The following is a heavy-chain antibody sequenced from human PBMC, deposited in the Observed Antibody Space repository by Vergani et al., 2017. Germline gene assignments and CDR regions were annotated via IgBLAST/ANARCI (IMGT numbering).Heavy chain of an antibody. J-gene: IGHJ4*02. V-gene: IGHV4-59*02. CDR3: VSSRIYYGAGSPDY. D-gene: IGHD3-10*01. Sequence: QVKLEESGPGLVTPSETLSLICTVSGASVNSYYWSWIRQPPGKGLEWMGYVSFRGDTLYDPSVNGRMTISLNTTSNQFSLYLTAVTAADTAVYYCVSSRIYYGAGSPDYWGQGTLVTVSS. CDR2: VSFRGDT. CDR1: GASVNSYY.